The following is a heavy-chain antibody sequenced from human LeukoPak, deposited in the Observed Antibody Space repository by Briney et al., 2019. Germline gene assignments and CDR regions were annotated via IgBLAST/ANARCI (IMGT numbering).Heavy chain of an antibody. J-gene: IGHJ4*02. CDR1: GFTFSSYS. CDR3: ARYGSGTYYPPLDY. D-gene: IGHD3-10*01. CDR2: ISTSSSHI. Sequence: GGSLRLSCSASGFTFSSYSMNWVRQAPGKGLEWVSYISTSSSHIYYADSVKGRFTISRDNAKESLYLQMNSLRAEDTAVYYCARYGSGTYYPPLDYWGQGTLVTVSS. V-gene: IGHV3-21*05.